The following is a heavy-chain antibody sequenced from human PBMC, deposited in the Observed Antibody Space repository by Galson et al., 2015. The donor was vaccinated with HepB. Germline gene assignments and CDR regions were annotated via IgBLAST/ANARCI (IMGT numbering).Heavy chain of an antibody. Sequence: SVKVSCKASGYTFTSYGISWVRQAPGQGLEWMGWISAYNGNTNYAQKLQGRVTMTTDTSTSTAYMELRSLRSDDTAVYYCASSGSIVCSSTSCYPPGVEYGMDVWGQGTTVTVSS. CDR2: ISAYNGNT. V-gene: IGHV1-18*04. D-gene: IGHD2-2*01. J-gene: IGHJ6*02. CDR3: ASSGSIVCSSTSCYPPGVEYGMDV. CDR1: GYTFTSYG.